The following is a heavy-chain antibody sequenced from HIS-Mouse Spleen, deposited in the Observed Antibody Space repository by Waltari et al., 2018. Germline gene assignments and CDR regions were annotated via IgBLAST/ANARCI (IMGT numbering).Heavy chain of an antibody. D-gene: IGHD6-13*01. Sequence: QLQLQESGPGLVKPSETLSLTYTVSGGSISSSSYYWGWIRQPPGKGLEWIGSIYYSGGTYYNPSLKRRVTISVDTSKNQFSLQLSSVTAADTAVYYCAREIPYSSSWYDWYFDLWGRGTLVTVSS. CDR2: IYYSGGT. J-gene: IGHJ2*01. CDR3: AREIPYSSSWYDWYFDL. V-gene: IGHV4-39*07. CDR1: GGSISSSSYY.